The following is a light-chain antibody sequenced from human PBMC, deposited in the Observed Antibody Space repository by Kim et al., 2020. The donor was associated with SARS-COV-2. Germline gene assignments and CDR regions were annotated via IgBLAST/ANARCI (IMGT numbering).Light chain of an antibody. CDR1: QSVSTD. CDR3: LQRNHWPLT. J-gene: IGKJ4*01. Sequence: EVVLTQSPATLSLSPGERATLSCRASQSVSTDLSWYQQKPGQAPRLLISDASDRATGILARFGGSGFGTDFTLTISSLEPEDSAVYYCLQRNHWPLTFGGGTKLEI. CDR2: DAS. V-gene: IGKV3-11*01.